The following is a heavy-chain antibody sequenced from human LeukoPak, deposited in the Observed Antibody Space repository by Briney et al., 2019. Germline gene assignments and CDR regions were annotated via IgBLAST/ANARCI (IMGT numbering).Heavy chain of an antibody. V-gene: IGHV1-2*02. CDR2: INPNSGGT. Sequence: GASVKVSCKASGYTFTSYYMHWVRQAPGQGLEWMGWINPNSGGTNYAQKFQGRVTMTRDTSISTAYMELSRLRSDDTAVYYCARDLGLVTTYAFDIWGQGTMVTVSS. CDR1: GYTFTSYY. J-gene: IGHJ3*02. CDR3: ARDLGLVTTYAFDI. D-gene: IGHD4-17*01.